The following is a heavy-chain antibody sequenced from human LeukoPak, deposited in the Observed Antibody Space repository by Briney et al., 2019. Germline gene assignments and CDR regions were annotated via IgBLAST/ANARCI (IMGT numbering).Heavy chain of an antibody. J-gene: IGHJ4*02. CDR2: LYSDGNT. Sequence: GGSLRLSCAASGFTVITNDMTWVRQAPGKGLEWVSVLYSDGNTKYADSVQGRFTISRDNSKNTLYLEMNSLRPDDTAVYYCARGVEPLAANTLAYWGQGTLVTVSS. CDR3: ARGVEPLAANTLAY. D-gene: IGHD1-14*01. V-gene: IGHV3-53*01. CDR1: GFTVITND.